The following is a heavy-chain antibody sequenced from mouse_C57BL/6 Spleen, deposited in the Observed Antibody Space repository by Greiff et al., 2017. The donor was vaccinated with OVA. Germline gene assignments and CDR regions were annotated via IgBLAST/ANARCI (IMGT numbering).Heavy chain of an antibody. V-gene: IGHV1-72*01. CDR3: ARSGSTTVVARWYFDV. CDR1: GYTFTSYW. CDR2: IDPNSGGT. Sequence: QVQLQQPGAELVKPGASVKLSCKASGYTFTSYWMPWVKQRPGRGLEWIGRIDPNSGGTKYNEKFKSKATLTVDKPSSTAYMQLSSLTSEDSAVCYGARSGSTTVVARWYFDVWGTGTTVTVSS. D-gene: IGHD1-1*01. J-gene: IGHJ1*03.